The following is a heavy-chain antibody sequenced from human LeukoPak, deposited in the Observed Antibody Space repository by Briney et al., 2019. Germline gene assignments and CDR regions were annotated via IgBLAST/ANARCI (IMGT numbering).Heavy chain of an antibody. V-gene: IGHV3-23*01. Sequence: GGSLRLSCAASGFTFSSYAMSWVRQAPGKGLEWVSAISGSGGSTYYADSAKGRFTISRDNSKNTLYLQMNSLRAEDTAVYYCAKDRRSGSYPPQGFDPWGQGTLVTVSS. CDR2: ISGSGGST. D-gene: IGHD1-26*01. CDR1: GFTFSSYA. CDR3: AKDRRSGSYPPQGFDP. J-gene: IGHJ5*02.